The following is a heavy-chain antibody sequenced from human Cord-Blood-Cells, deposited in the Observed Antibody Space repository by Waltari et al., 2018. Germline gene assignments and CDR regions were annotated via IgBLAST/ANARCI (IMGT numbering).Heavy chain of an antibody. CDR3: ARGLYCSGGSCYGRWFDP. D-gene: IGHD2-15*01. V-gene: IGHV1-69*01. CDR2: IIPIFGTA. Sequence: QVQLVQSGAEVKKPGASVTVSCKASGGTFSSYAISWVCKAPGQGLEWMGGIIPIFGTANYAQKFQGRGTITADESTSTAYMELSSLRSEDTAVYYCARGLYCSGGSCYGRWFDPWGQGTLVTVSS. CDR1: GGTFSSYA. J-gene: IGHJ5*02.